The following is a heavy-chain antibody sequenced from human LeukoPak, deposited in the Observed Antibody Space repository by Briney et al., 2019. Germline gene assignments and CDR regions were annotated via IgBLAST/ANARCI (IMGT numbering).Heavy chain of an antibody. CDR2: IYYSGST. J-gene: IGHJ4*02. D-gene: IGHD6-13*01. CDR1: GGSISSGGYY. CDR3: ARDRHEDSSSWYVGY. Sequence: PSETLSLTCTVSGGSISSGGYYWSWIRQHPGKGLEWIGYIYYSGSTYYNPSLKSRVTISVDTSKNQFSLKLSSVTAADTAVYYCARDRHEDSSSWYVGYWGQGTLVTVSS. V-gene: IGHV4-31*03.